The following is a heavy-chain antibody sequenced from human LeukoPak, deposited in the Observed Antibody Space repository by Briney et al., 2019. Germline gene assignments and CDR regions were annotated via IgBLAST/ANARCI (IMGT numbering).Heavy chain of an antibody. J-gene: IGHJ5*02. V-gene: IGHV3-43*01. CDR2: ISRNGAVT. CDR1: GLIFDDYT. D-gene: IGHD3-10*01. Sequence: PGGSLRLSCAASGLIFDDYTMHWVRQAPGKGLEWVSLISRNGAVTKYADSVRGRFTVSRDNAKNSLYLQMNSLRAEDTAVYYCARGGYYGSGNDFRFDPWGQGTLVTVSS. CDR3: ARGGYYGSGNDFRFDP.